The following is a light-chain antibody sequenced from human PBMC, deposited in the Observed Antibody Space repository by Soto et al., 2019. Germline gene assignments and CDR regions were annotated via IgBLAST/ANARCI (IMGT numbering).Light chain of an antibody. Sequence: QAVVTQPPSSSASPGESARLTCTLHSDINVGSYNIYWYQQKPGSPPRYLLYYYSDSDKGQGSGVPSRFSGSKDASANTGILLSSGLQSEDEADYYCMIWPSNAHVVFGGGTKL. CDR1: SDINVGSYN. CDR2: YYSDSDK. V-gene: IGLV5-37*01. CDR3: MIWPSNAHVV. J-gene: IGLJ2*01.